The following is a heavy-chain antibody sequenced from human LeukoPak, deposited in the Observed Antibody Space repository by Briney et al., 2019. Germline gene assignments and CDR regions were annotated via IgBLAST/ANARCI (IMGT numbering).Heavy chain of an antibody. CDR3: ARDERYCSGGSCQADYYYGMDV. D-gene: IGHD2-15*01. Sequence: GGSLRLSCAASGFTFSSYSMNWVRQAPGKGLEWVSSISSSSSYIYYADSVKGRFTISRDNAKNSLYLQMNSLRAEDTAVYYCARDERYCSGGSCQADYYYGMDVWGQGTTVTVSS. V-gene: IGHV3-21*01. J-gene: IGHJ6*02. CDR1: GFTFSSYS. CDR2: ISSSSSYI.